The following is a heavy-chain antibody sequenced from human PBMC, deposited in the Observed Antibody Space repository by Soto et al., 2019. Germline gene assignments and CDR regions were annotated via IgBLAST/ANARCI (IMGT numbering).Heavy chain of an antibody. V-gene: IGHV3-30*03. Sequence: PGGSLRLSCAACGFTFSNYGMHWVRQAPGKGLEWVAVISDDGVSKYYADSVQGRFTISRDNSESAVFLQMNSLRPDDTALYFCARAYYFGPGTSYTLYYWGQGTQVTVSS. CDR2: ISDDGVSK. CDR3: ARAYYFGPGTSYTLYY. J-gene: IGHJ4*02. CDR1: GFTFSNYG. D-gene: IGHD3-10*01.